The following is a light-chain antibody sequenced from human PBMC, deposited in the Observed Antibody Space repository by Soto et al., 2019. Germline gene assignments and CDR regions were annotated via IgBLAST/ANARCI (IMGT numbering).Light chain of an antibody. J-gene: IGKJ5*01. CDR3: QQYYNLPRT. Sequence: EIVSAQSPSTLSMSPCERATLSCRAGQNIHTNLARCQQKPGQAPTLLFYGASTGATGLPARFSGSGSGTELTIAINSLQAEDCEVYYYQQYYNLPRTFGQGTRREIK. CDR2: GAS. CDR1: QNIHTN. V-gene: IGKV3-15*01.